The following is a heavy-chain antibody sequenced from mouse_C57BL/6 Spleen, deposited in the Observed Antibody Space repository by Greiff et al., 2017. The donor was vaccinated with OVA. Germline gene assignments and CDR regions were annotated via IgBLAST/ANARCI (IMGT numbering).Heavy chain of an antibody. CDR3: ARRNGNWYFDV. V-gene: IGHV1-50*01. CDR2: IDPSDSYT. Sequence: VQLQQSGAELVKPGASVKLSCKASGYTFTSYWMQWVKQRPGQGLEWIGEIDPSDSYTNYNQKFKGKATLTVDTSSSTAYMQLSSLTSEDSAVYYCARRNGNWYFDVWGTGTTVTVSS. CDR1: GYTFTSYW. D-gene: IGHD4-1*01. J-gene: IGHJ1*03.